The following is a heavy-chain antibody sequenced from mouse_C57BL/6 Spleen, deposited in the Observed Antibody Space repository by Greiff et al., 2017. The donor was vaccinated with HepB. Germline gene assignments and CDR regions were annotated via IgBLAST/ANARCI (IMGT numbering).Heavy chain of an antibody. CDR2: ISSGGSYT. CDR1: GFTFSSYG. Sequence: DVMLVESGGDLVKPGGSLKLSCAASGFTFSSYGMSWVRQTPDKRLEWVATISSGGSYTYYPDSVKGRFTISRDNAKNTLYLQMSSLKSEDTAMYYCARGGYDVPYAMDYWGQGTSVTVSS. J-gene: IGHJ4*01. D-gene: IGHD2-2*01. V-gene: IGHV5-6*02. CDR3: ARGGYDVPYAMDY.